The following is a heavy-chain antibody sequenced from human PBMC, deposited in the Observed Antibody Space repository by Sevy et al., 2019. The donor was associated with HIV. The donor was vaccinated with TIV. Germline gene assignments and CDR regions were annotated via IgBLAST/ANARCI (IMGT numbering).Heavy chain of an antibody. V-gene: IGHV1-24*01. CDR3: AVTRDYCDGSGYPFDY. CDR2: FDPEDGKT. Sequence: ASVKVSCKVSGYTLTQLSMHWVRQAPGKGLEWMGTFDPEDGKTIYAQKFQGRVTMTEDKSTDTAYMQLSSLRSEATAVFYCAVTRDYCDGSGYPFDYWGLGTLVTVSS. D-gene: IGHD3-22*01. CDR1: GYTLTQLS. J-gene: IGHJ4*02.